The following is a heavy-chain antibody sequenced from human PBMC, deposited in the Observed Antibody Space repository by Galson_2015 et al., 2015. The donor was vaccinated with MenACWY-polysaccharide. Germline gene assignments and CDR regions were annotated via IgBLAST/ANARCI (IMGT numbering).Heavy chain of an antibody. CDR3: GRAGEGWFDS. CDR1: GLTFSSHW. D-gene: IGHD3-10*01. V-gene: IGHV3-7*01. J-gene: IGHJ5*01. Sequence: SLRLSCAAYGLTFSSHWMTWVRQAPGKGLEWVATIKQDGSEKYYVDSVKGRLTISRDNAKNSLSLQMNSLRAEDTAVYYCGRAGEGWFDSWGQGTLVTVSS. CDR2: IKQDGSEK.